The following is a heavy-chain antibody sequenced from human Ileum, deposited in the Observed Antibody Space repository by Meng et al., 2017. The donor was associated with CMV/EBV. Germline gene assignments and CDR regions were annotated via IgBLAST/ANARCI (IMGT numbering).Heavy chain of an antibody. CDR2: ICGTGTI. J-gene: IGHJ5*02. CDR3: ARRVREVRERSWENWLTP. D-gene: IGHD3-10*01. CDR1: GGSISTYC. Sequence: QVRPQESGPGLVGPSETLSLLCTVSGGSISTYCWNWIRQSAGKRLEWIGRICGTGTIQYNPSFKSRLTLSLDTSKSQFSLRLTSVTAADTAVYFCARRVREVRERSWENWLTPWGQGILVTVSS. V-gene: IGHV4-4*07.